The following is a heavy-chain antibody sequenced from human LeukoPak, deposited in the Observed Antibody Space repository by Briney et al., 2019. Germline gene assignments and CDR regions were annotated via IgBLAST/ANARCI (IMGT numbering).Heavy chain of an antibody. CDR3: AKSSYYDRSSDAFDI. Sequence: GGSLRLSCAASGFTFSSYGMHWVRQAPGKGLEWVAFIRYDGSNKYYADSVKGRFTISRDNSKNTLYLQMNSLRAEDTAVYYCAKSSYYDRSSDAFDIWGQGTMVTVSS. D-gene: IGHD3-22*01. J-gene: IGHJ3*02. CDR1: GFTFSSYG. V-gene: IGHV3-30*02. CDR2: IRYDGSNK.